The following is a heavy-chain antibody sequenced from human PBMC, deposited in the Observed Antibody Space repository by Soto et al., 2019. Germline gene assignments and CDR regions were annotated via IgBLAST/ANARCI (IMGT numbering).Heavy chain of an antibody. CDR3: ARIDSSGGLDS. CDR2: VSYRGNT. Sequence: PSETLSLTCTVSGGSVSTTSYYWGWIRQPPGKGLEWIGSVSYRGNTYYSPSFKSRVTMSVDVSKNHFSLNLSSVTAADTAVYYCARIDSSGGLDSWGQG. J-gene: IGHJ4*02. V-gene: IGHV4-39*02. CDR1: GGSVSTTSYY. D-gene: IGHD3-22*01.